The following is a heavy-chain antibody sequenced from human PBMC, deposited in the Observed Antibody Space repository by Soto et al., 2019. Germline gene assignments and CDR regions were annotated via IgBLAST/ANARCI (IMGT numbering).Heavy chain of an antibody. Sequence: QVQLVESGGGVVQPGGSQRLSCAASGFIFSNYAMQWVRQAPGKGLEWMAAISYDGNTQYYADSVRGRFTISRDNSKNTVYVQMISLRAEDTAVYYCARDLKGDTKLDYWGQGTLVTVSS. CDR2: ISYDGNTQ. D-gene: IGHD1-26*01. CDR1: GFIFSNYA. V-gene: IGHV3-30-3*01. J-gene: IGHJ4*02. CDR3: ARDLKGDTKLDY.